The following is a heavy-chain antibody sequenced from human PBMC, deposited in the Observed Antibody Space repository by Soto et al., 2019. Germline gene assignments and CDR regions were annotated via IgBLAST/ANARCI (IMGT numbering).Heavy chain of an antibody. J-gene: IGHJ4*02. Sequence: EVQLLESGGGMVQPGGSLRLSCAASGFTFSSYAMSWVRQAPGKGLEWVSAISGSGGSTYYADSVKGRFTISRDNSKNTLSLQMNSLRAEDTAVYYCAKGEALLWFGECDFFGYWGQGTLVTVSS. D-gene: IGHD3-10*01. CDR2: ISGSGGST. CDR3: AKGEALLWFGECDFFGY. CDR1: GFTFSSYA. V-gene: IGHV3-23*01.